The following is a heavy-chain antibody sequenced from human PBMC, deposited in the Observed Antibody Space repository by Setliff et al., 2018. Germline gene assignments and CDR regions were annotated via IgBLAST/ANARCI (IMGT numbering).Heavy chain of an antibody. CDR2: SRNKGNSYST. Sequence: GGSLRLSCAASGFTFSDHYMDWVRQAPGKGLEWVGRSRNKGNSYSTEYAASVKGRFTISRDDSKNSLYLQMNSLRAEDTAVYYCVPGIATAGKVSWGQGTLVTVSS. V-gene: IGHV3-72*01. CDR1: GFTFSDHY. CDR3: VPGIATAGKVS. D-gene: IGHD6-13*01. J-gene: IGHJ5*02.